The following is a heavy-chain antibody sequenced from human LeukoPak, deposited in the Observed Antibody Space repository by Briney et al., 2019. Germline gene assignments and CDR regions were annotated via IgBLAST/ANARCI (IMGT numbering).Heavy chain of an antibody. CDR1: GGTFSSYA. CDR2: ISPYNGNT. V-gene: IGHV1-18*01. D-gene: IGHD3-22*01. Sequence: GASVKVSCKASGGTFSSYAISWVRQAPGQGLEWMGWISPYNGNTNYAQKFQGRVTMTTDTSTSTAYMELRSLRSDDTAVYYCARGPHERSGYPDDWGQGTLATVSS. J-gene: IGHJ4*02. CDR3: ARGPHERSGYPDD.